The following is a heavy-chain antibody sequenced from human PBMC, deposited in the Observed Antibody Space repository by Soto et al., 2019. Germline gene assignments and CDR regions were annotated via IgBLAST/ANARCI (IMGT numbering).Heavy chain of an antibody. J-gene: IGHJ4*02. CDR2: IWYDGSNK. V-gene: IGHV3-33*01. CDR3: ARDGNYYDSSGYCDY. D-gene: IGHD3-22*01. Sequence: QVQLVESGGGVVQPGRSLRLSCAASGFTFSSYGMHWVRQAPGKGLEWVAVIWYDGSNKYYADSVKGRFTISRDNSKNTLYLQMNSLRAEVTAVYYCARDGNYYDSSGYCDYWGQGTLVTVSS. CDR1: GFTFSSYG.